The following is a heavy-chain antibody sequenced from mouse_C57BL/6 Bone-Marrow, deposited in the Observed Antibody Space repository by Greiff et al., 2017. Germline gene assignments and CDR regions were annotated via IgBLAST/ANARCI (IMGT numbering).Heavy chain of an antibody. Sequence: VQLQQPGAELVMPGASVKLSCKASGYTFTSYWMHWVKQRPGQGLEWIGEIDPSDSYTNYNQKCKGKSTLTVDKSSSTAYVQLSSLTSEDSAVYYCAREEDIYTARRGAWFAYWGQGTRVTVSA. V-gene: IGHV1-69*01. CDR1: GYTFTSYW. D-gene: IGHD1-2*01. J-gene: IGHJ3*01. CDR2: IDPSDSYT. CDR3: AREEDIYTARRGAWFAY.